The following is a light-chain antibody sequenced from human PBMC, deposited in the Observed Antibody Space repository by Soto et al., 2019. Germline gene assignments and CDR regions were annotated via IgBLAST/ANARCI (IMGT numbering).Light chain of an antibody. CDR1: QNIRTF. CDR3: QQSHTTPPIT. CDR2: GAS. J-gene: IGKJ4*01. Sequence: DIQMTQSPSSLSASVGDRVTISCRASQNIRTFLNWYQQKPGKAPKLLIYGASTLQSGVPSRFSGSGSGTHFTLTIRSLQPEDFATYYCQQSHTTPPITFGGGTKVEIK. V-gene: IGKV1-39*01.